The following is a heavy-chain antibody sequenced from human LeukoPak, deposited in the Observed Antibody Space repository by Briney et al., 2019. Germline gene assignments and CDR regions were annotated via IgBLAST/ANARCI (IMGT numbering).Heavy chain of an antibody. Sequence: ASVKVSCKASGGTFSSYAISWVRQAPGQGLEWMGWINPNSGGTNYAQKFQGRVTMTRDTSISTAYMELSRLRSDDTAVYYCASGTAVVPAAIPIGGQGTVVTVFS. CDR2: INPNSGGT. V-gene: IGHV1-2*02. CDR3: ASGTAVVPAAIPI. D-gene: IGHD2-2*01. CDR1: GGTFSSYA. J-gene: IGHJ4*02.